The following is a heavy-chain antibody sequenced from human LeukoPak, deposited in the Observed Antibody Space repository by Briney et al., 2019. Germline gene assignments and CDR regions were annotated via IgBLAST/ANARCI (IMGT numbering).Heavy chain of an antibody. D-gene: IGHD3-10*01. J-gene: IGHJ4*02. CDR3: ARGSGTHF. V-gene: IGHV3-21*01. Sequence: PGGSLRLSCAASGFSFSSHGMNWVRQAPGKGLEWVSSISKSGTYIYYADSVRGRFTISRDNANNSLYLQMISLRGEDTAMYYCARGSGTHFWGQGTRVPVSS. CDR1: GFSFSSHG. CDR2: ISKSGTYI.